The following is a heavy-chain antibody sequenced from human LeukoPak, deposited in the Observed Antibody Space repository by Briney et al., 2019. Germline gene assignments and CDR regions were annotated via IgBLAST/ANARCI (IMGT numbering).Heavy chain of an antibody. CDR1: GFTVSSNY. Sequence: GGSLRLSCAASGFTVSSNYMSWVRQAPGKGLEWLSAIGGNGASTYYAGSVKGRFTISRDNSKNTVYLQMNSLRAEDTAVYYCGVGNGGNYWGQGTLVTVSS. CDR3: GVGNGGNY. J-gene: IGHJ4*02. CDR2: IGGNGAST. V-gene: IGHV3-23*01. D-gene: IGHD4-23*01.